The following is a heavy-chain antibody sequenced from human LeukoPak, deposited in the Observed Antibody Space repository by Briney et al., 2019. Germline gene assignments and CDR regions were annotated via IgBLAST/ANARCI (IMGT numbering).Heavy chain of an antibody. CDR3: ARDRWGNVEMATSIDY. CDR2: INPSGGST. CDR1: GYTFTSYY. V-gene: IGHV1-46*01. D-gene: IGHD5-24*01. Sequence: SSVKVSCKASGYTFTSYYMHGVRQAPGQGLQWMGIINPSGGSTSYAQKFQGRVTMTRDTSTSTVYMELSSLRSEDPAVYYCARDRWGNVEMATSIDYWGQGTLVTVSS. J-gene: IGHJ4*02.